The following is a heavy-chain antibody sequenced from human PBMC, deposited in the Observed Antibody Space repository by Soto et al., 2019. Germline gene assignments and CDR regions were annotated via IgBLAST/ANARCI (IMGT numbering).Heavy chain of an antibody. CDR1: GYAFTTYG. D-gene: IGHD1-1*01. CDR3: ARGRYGDY. CDR2: ISAHSGNT. J-gene: IGHJ4*02. Sequence: QVHLVQSGAEVKKPGASVKVSCKGSGYAFTTYGITWVRQAPGQGLEWMGWISAHSGNTKYAQKLHGRVTVTRDTSTSTAYMELRSLRSDDTAVYYCARGRYGDYWGQGALVTVSS. V-gene: IGHV1-18*01.